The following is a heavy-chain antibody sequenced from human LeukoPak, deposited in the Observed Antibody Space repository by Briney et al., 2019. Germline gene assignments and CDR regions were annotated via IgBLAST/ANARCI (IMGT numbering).Heavy chain of an antibody. Sequence: PSETLSLTCTVSGVSISNYYWNWIRQPPGKGLEWIAYIYSSGSTNYNPSLESRVTISVDTSRNQFSLKLNSVTAAGTAVYYCARAMGGAGTVTDYWGQGTLVTVSS. CDR1: GVSISNYY. V-gene: IGHV4-59*01. J-gene: IGHJ4*02. CDR3: ARAMGGAGTVTDY. CDR2: IYSSGST. D-gene: IGHD6-13*01.